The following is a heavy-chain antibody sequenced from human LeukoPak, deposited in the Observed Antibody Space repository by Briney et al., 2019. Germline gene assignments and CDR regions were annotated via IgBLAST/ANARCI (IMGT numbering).Heavy chain of an antibody. D-gene: IGHD5-18*01. J-gene: IGHJ5*02. V-gene: IGHV3-66*01. CDR1: GFTVSSNY. CDR2: IYSGGST. Sequence: PGGSLRLSCAASGFTVSSNYMSWVRQAPGKGLEWVSVIYSGGSTYYADSVKGRFTISRDNSKSTLYLQMNSLRAEDTAVYYCARSVDTAMVSWFDPWGQGTLVTVSS. CDR3: ARSVDTAMVSWFDP.